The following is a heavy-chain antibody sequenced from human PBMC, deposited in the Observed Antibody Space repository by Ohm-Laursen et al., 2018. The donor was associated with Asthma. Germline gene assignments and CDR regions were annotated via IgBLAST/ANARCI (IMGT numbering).Heavy chain of an antibody. V-gene: IGHV3-30*03. Sequence: RSLRLSCTASGFTFSSYGMHWVRQAPGKGLGGVAVISFDGSNKYYADSVKGRFTISRDNSKNTLYLQMNSLRAEDTAVYYCARERYDSSGYYFDYWGQGTLVTVSS. CDR1: GFTFSSYG. CDR2: ISFDGSNK. J-gene: IGHJ4*02. CDR3: ARERYDSSGYYFDY. D-gene: IGHD3-22*01.